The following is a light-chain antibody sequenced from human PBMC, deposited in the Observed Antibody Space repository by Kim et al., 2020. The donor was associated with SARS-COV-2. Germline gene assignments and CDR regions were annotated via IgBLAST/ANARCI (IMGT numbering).Light chain of an antibody. CDR3: SSYGGSNNLI. V-gene: IGLV2-8*01. CDR1: SSDIGRFNY. CDR2: EVT. J-gene: IGLJ2*01. Sequence: GQSVTISCTGTSSDIGRFNYVSWYQQHPGKAPKLLICEVTKRPSGVPDRFSGSKSGNTASLTVSGLQAEDEADYYCSSYGGSNNLIFGGGTKLTVL.